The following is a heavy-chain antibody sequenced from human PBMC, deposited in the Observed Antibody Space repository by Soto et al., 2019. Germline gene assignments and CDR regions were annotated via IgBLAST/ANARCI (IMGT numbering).Heavy chain of an antibody. CDR1: SCSISSYY. Sequence: SETLSLTCTVSSCSISSYYWSWIRQPPGKGLEWIGYINDSRTTKYNPSLKSRVTISVDTSKKQFSLKLRSVTAADTAVYYCARSKWLDIDYWGQGTLVTVS. CDR2: INDSRTT. J-gene: IGHJ4*02. D-gene: IGHD5-12*01. V-gene: IGHV4-59*01. CDR3: ARSKWLDIDY.